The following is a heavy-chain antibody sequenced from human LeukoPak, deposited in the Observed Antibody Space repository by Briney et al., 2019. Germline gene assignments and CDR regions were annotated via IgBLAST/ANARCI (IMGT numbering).Heavy chain of an antibody. V-gene: IGHV4-39*07. D-gene: IGHD5-18*01. J-gene: IGHJ6*03. Sequence: SETLSLTCTVSGGSISSSSYYWGWIRQPPGKGLEWIGSMFYSGNTYYNPSLKSRVTISVDTSKNQFSLKLNSVTAADTAVYYCARQLRGLYYYYYMDVWGKGTTVTVSS. CDR2: MFYSGNT. CDR3: ARQLRGLYYYYYMDV. CDR1: GGSISSSSYY.